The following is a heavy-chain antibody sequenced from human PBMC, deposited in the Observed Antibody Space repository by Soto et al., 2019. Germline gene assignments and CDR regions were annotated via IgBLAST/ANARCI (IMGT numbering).Heavy chain of an antibody. CDR3: AIVAIYDFHVGEDVQYYDGMAV. J-gene: IGHJ6*02. CDR1: GGTFSSYA. V-gene: IGHV1-69*01. CDR2: IIPIFGTA. Sequence: QVQLVQSGAEVQKPGSSVKVSCKASGGTFSSYAISWVRQAPGQGLEWMGGIIPIFGTANYAQKFQGRVTITADESTSTAYMELSSLRSEDTDVYYCAIVAIYDFHVGEDVQYYDGMAVWGQGTTVTVSS. D-gene: IGHD3-3*01.